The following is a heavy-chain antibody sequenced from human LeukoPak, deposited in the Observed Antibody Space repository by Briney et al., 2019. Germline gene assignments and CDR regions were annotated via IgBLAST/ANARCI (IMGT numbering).Heavy chain of an antibody. CDR2: INHSGSA. V-gene: IGHV4-34*01. CDR1: GGSFSGYY. D-gene: IGHD3-16*01. J-gene: IGHJ4*02. Sequence: TASETLSLTCAVYGGSFSGYYWSWIRQPPGKGLEWIGEINHSGSANYNPSLKSRVTISVDTSKNQFSLKLSSVTAADTAVYYCARGRRKGGGNYFDHWGQGTLVTVSS. CDR3: ARGRRKGGGNYFDH.